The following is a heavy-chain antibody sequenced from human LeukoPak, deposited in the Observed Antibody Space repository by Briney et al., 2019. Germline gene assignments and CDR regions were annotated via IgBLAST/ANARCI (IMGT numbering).Heavy chain of an antibody. D-gene: IGHD3-3*01. CDR2: IYYSGST. J-gene: IGHJ3*02. Sequence: SETLFLTCTVSGGSISSYYWSWIRQPPGKGLEWIGYIYYSGSTNYNPSLKSRVTISVDTSKNQFSLKLSSVTAADTAVYYCARHTVPPYDFWSGYYTGLGAFDIWGQGTMVTVSS. CDR3: ARHTVPPYDFWSGYYTGLGAFDI. V-gene: IGHV4-59*08. CDR1: GGSISSYY.